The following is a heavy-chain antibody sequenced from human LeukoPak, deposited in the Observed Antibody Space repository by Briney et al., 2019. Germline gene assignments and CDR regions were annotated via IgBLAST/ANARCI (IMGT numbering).Heavy chain of an antibody. D-gene: IGHD3-10*01. CDR3: ACGSGSYYRYYFDY. J-gene: IGHJ4*02. V-gene: IGHV3-48*04. CDR1: GFTFSSYS. Sequence: GGSLRLSCAASGFTFSSYSMNWVRQAPGNGLEWVSYISSSSSTIYYADSVKGRFTISRDNAKNSLYLQMNSLRAEDTAVYYCACGSGSYYRYYFDYWGQGTLVTVSS. CDR2: ISSSSSTI.